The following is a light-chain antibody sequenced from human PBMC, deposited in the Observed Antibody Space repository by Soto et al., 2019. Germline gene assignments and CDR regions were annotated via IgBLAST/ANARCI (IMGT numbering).Light chain of an antibody. CDR3: TTWDDSMNGPV. J-gene: IGLJ2*01. V-gene: IGLV1-44*01. CDR1: RSNIGTNT. Sequence: QSVLTQPPSASVSPGQRVTISCSGSRSNIGTNTVNWYQHLPGTAPKLLIFSNDQRPSGVPDRFSGSKSGTSASLAISGLQSEDEADYFCTTWDDSMNGPVFGGGTMLTVL. CDR2: SND.